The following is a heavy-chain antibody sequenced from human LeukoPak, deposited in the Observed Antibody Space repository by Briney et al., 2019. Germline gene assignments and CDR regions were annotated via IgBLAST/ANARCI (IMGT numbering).Heavy chain of an antibody. D-gene: IGHD6-6*01. V-gene: IGHV4-59*01. J-gene: IGHJ4*02. Sequence: SETLSLTCTVSSGSINSYYWSWIRQPPGKGLEWIGYIHYSGTTNYYPSLKSRVTIALDTSKNQFSLKLNSVTAADTAVYYCARFGTSSSRFFDQWGQGTLVTVSS. CDR2: IHYSGTT. CDR1: SGSINSYY. CDR3: ARFGTSSSRFFDQ.